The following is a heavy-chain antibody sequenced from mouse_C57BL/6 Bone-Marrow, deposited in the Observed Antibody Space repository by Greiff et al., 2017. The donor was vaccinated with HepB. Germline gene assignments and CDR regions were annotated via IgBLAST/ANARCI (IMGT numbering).Heavy chain of an antibody. CDR1: GYTFTSYG. J-gene: IGHJ1*03. Sequence: QVQLKESGAELARPGASVKLSCKASGYTFTSYGISWVKQRTGQGLEWIGEIYPRSGNTYYNEKFKGKATLTADKSSSTAYMELRSLTSEDSAVYCCARILYYYGSRRWYFDVWGTGTTVTVSS. CDR2: IYPRSGNT. D-gene: IGHD1-1*01. CDR3: ARILYYYGSRRWYFDV. V-gene: IGHV1-81*01.